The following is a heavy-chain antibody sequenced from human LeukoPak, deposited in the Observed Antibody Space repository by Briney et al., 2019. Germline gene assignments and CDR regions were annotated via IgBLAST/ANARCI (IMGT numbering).Heavy chain of an antibody. J-gene: IGHJ4*02. CDR3: ARDWYSGSSPFDY. V-gene: IGHV4-34*01. CDR2: INHSGST. D-gene: IGHD1-26*01. Sequence: SETLSLTCAVYGGSFSGYYWSWIRQPPGKGLEWIWEINHSGSTNYNPSLKSRVTISVDTSKNQFSLKLSSVTAADTAVYHCARDWYSGSSPFDYWGQGTLVTVSS. CDR1: GGSFSGYY.